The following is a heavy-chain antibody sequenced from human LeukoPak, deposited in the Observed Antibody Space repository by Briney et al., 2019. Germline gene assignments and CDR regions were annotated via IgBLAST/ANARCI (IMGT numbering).Heavy chain of an antibody. CDR1: GYTFTSYD. CDR2: MNSNSGNT. Sequence: GASVKVSCKASGYTFTSYDINWVRQATGQGLEWMGWMNSNSGNTGYAQKFQGRVTMTRNTSISTAYMELSSLRSEDTAVYYCARPVTSSCYSLDYWGQGTLVTVSS. J-gene: IGHJ4*02. CDR3: ARPVTSSCYSLDY. D-gene: IGHD2-15*01. V-gene: IGHV1-8*01.